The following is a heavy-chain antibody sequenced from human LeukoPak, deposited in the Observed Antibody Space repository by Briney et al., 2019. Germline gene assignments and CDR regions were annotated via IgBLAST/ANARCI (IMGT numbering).Heavy chain of an antibody. Sequence: PSETLSLTCTVSGGSISSGGYYWSWIRQHPGKGLEWIGYIYYSGSTYYNPSLKSRVTISVDTSKNQFSLKLSSVTAADTAVYYCERETGDYFDYWGQGTLVTVSS. D-gene: IGHD7-27*01. V-gene: IGHV4-31*03. J-gene: IGHJ4*02. CDR1: GGSISSGGYY. CDR2: IYYSGST. CDR3: ERETGDYFDY.